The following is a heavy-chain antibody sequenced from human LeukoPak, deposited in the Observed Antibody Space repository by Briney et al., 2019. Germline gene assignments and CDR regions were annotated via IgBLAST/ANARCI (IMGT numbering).Heavy chain of an antibody. Sequence: SETLSLTCTVSGGTISSSSYYWGWLRQPPGKGLEWIGSIYYSGSTYYNPSLKRRVTISVDTSRNQFSLKLSSVTAADTAVYYCARLYSYGPLFDAFDIWGQGTMVTVSS. V-gene: IGHV4-39*01. CDR1: GGTISSSSYY. CDR2: IYYSGST. CDR3: ARLYSYGPLFDAFDI. J-gene: IGHJ3*02. D-gene: IGHD5-18*01.